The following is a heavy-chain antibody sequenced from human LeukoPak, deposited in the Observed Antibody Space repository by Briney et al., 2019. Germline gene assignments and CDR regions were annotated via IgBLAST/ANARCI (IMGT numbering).Heavy chain of an antibody. CDR2: IYHSGST. J-gene: IGHJ4*02. CDR3: ARGRRDFDY. V-gene: IGHV4-30-2*01. Sequence: PSQTLSLTCAVSGGSISGGGYSWSWIRQPPGKGLEWIGYIYHSGSTYYNPSLKSRVTISVDRSKNQFSLKLSSVTAADTAVYYCARGRRDFDYWGQGTLVTVSS. CDR1: GGSISGGGYS.